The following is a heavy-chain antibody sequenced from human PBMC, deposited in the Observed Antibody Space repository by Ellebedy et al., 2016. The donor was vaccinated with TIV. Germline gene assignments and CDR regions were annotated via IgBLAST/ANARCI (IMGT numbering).Heavy chain of an antibody. Sequence: MPSETLSLTCGVSGGSINSDNYWSWVRQSSGRGLEWIGEVYHSGHTNSNPSLRSRVSISVDKSKSQFSLRLRSMTAADTAVYYCARDWTRGGGYFASWFDPWGQGTPVTVSS. CDR1: GGSINSDNY. CDR2: VYHSGHT. V-gene: IGHV4-4*02. CDR3: ARDWTRGGGYFASWFDP. D-gene: IGHD2/OR15-2a*01. J-gene: IGHJ5*02.